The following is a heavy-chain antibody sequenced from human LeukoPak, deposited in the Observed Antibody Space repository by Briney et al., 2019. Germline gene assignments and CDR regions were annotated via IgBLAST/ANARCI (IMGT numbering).Heavy chain of an antibody. CDR2: ISSSGSTI. Sequence: GGSLRLSCAASGFTFSDYYMSWIRQAPGKGLEWVSYISSSGSTIYYADSVKGRFTISRDNAKNSLYLQMNSLRAEDTAVYYCARDHRGYSSGWYHFGYYYYMDVWGKGTTVTISS. CDR3: ARDHRGYSSGWYHFGYYYYMDV. CDR1: GFTFSDYY. V-gene: IGHV3-11*01. J-gene: IGHJ6*03. D-gene: IGHD6-19*01.